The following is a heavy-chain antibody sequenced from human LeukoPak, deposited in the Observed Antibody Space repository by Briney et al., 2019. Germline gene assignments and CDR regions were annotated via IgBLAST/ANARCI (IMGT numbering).Heavy chain of an antibody. CDR2: TYYRSTWYN. J-gene: IGHJ5*02. CDR3: ARRLTQYDCFDP. V-gene: IGHV6-1*01. D-gene: IGHD2-2*01. CDR1: GDSVSSNSVT. Sequence: SQTLSLTCAISGDSVSSNSVTWNWIRQSPSRGLEWLGRTYYRSTWYNDYAVSVRGRITINPDTSKNQFSLHLNSVTPEDTAVYYCARRLTQYDCFDPWGQGILVTVSS.